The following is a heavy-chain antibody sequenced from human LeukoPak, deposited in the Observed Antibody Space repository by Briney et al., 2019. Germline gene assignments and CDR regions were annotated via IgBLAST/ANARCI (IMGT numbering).Heavy chain of an antibody. Sequence: GGSLRLSCAASGFTFSSYSMNWVRQAPGKGLEWVSSISSSSSYIYYADSVKGRFTIPRDNAKNSLYLQMNSLRAEDTAVYYCARGPRGYPYYFDYWGQGTLVTVSS. CDR1: GFTFSSYS. J-gene: IGHJ4*02. CDR2: ISSSSSYI. V-gene: IGHV3-21*01. CDR3: ARGPRGYPYYFDY. D-gene: IGHD5-18*01.